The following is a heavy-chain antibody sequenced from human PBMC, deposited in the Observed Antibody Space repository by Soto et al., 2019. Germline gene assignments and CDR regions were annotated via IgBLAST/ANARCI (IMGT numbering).Heavy chain of an antibody. Sequence: EVQLLESGGGLIQPGGSLRLSCAASGFTFSTYAMSWVRQAPGKGLEWVSSISAGAGRTDYADSVKGRFTISRDNSKNTLYLQMNSLRAEATAVYYCAKGYYYDSSGYFDYWCQGTLVTVSS. J-gene: IGHJ4*02. CDR1: GFTFSTYA. D-gene: IGHD3-22*01. V-gene: IGHV3-23*01. CDR2: ISAGAGRT. CDR3: AKGYYYDSSGYFDY.